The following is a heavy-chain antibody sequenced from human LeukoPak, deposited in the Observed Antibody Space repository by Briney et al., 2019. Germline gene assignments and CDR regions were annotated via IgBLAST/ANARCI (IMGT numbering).Heavy chain of an antibody. V-gene: IGHV1-18*01. CDR3: ARGLSVGAPYYFDS. J-gene: IGHJ4*02. CDR1: GYTFTSYG. CDR2: ISAYNGNT. D-gene: IGHD1-26*01. Sequence: ASVKVSCKASGYTFTSYGINWVRQAPGQGLEWMGWISAYNGNTKYAQNLQGRGTVTTDTPTTTAYMELRSLRSDDTAVYYCARGLSVGAPYYFDSWGQGTLVTVSS.